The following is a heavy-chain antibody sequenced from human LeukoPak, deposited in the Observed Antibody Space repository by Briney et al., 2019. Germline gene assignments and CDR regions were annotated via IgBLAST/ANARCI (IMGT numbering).Heavy chain of an antibody. CDR3: ARDRYYGSGTYDYYYYMDV. J-gene: IGHJ6*03. D-gene: IGHD3-10*01. V-gene: IGHV3-23*01. Sequence: GGSLRLSCAASGFTFSSYAMSWVRQAPGKGLEWVSGVSGSGGSTHYGGSVKGRFTISRDNSKNSVYLQMNSLRAEDTAVYYCARDRYYGSGTYDYYYYMDVWGTGTTVTVSS. CDR1: GFTFSSYA. CDR2: VSGSGGST.